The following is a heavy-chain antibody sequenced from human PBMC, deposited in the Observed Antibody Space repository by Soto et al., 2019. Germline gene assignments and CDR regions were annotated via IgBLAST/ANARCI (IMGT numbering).Heavy chain of an antibody. V-gene: IGHV1-18*01. CDR3: ARDYYYHSSGYLGWFDP. J-gene: IGHJ5*02. CDR1: GYTFTSYG. D-gene: IGHD3-22*01. Sequence: ASVKVSCKASGYTFTSYGITWERQAPGQGLEWMGWISAYNGNTNYAQKLQGRVTMTTDTSTSTAYMELRSLRSDDTAVYYCARDYYYHSSGYLGWFDPWGQRTLVTVSS. CDR2: ISAYNGNT.